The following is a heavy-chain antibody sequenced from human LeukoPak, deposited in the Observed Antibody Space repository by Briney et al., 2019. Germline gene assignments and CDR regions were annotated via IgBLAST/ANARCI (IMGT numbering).Heavy chain of an antibody. D-gene: IGHD3-22*01. V-gene: IGHV3-53*01. Sequence: GGSLRLSCAASGFTVSGNYMSWVRQAPGKGLEWVSVIYSGGSTYYADSVKGRFTISRDNAKNTLYLQMNSLRAEDTAVYYCARGDYYDSSGYNYYYYYMDVWGKGTTVTVSS. CDR2: IYSGGST. J-gene: IGHJ6*03. CDR3: ARGDYYDSSGYNYYYYYMDV. CDR1: GFTVSGNY.